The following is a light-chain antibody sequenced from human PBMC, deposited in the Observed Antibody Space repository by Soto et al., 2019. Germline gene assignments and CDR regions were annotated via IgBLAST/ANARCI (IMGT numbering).Light chain of an antibody. Sequence: QSVLTQPPSVSAAPGQKVTISCSGSHSNIGKNFVSWYQHLPGTAPKLLIYDNNKRPSGIPARFSGSKSGTSATLDITGLQTGDEVDYYCGTWESSLDAGVFGGGTQLTVL. CDR2: DNN. V-gene: IGLV1-51*01. CDR1: HSNIGKNF. CDR3: GTWESSLDAGV. J-gene: IGLJ3*02.